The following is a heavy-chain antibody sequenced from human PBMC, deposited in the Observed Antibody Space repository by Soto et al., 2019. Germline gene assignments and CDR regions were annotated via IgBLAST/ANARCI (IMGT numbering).Heavy chain of an antibody. Sequence: SETLSLTCAVYGGSFSGYYWSWIRQPPGKGLEWIGEINHSGSTNYNPSLKSRVTISVDTSKNQFSLKLSSVTAADTAVYYCARGPRTGYSGYWGQGTLVTVSS. J-gene: IGHJ4*02. V-gene: IGHV4-34*01. CDR2: INHSGST. CDR1: GGSFSGYY. CDR3: ARGPRTGYSGY. D-gene: IGHD6-13*01.